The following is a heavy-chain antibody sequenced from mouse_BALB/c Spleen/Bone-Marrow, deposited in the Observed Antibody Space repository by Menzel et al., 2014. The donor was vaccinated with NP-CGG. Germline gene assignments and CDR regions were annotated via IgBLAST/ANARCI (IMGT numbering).Heavy chain of an antibody. V-gene: IGHV1-14*01. CDR1: GYTFTSYV. J-gene: IGHJ2*01. CDR2: INPYNDGT. D-gene: IGHD2-14*01. CDR3: AKGGNYRYDFDY. Sequence: VQLKESGPELVKPGASVKMSCKASGYTFTSYVMHWVKQKPGQGLEWIGYINPYNDGTKYNEKFKGMATLTSDRSSSTAYMELRRLNSEDSAVYYRAKGGNYRYDFDYWGQGTTLTVSS.